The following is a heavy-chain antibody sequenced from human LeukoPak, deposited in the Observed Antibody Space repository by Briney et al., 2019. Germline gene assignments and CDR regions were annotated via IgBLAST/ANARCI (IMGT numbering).Heavy chain of an antibody. D-gene: IGHD3-22*01. V-gene: IGHV3-23*01. J-gene: IGHJ4*02. CDR2: ISGSGGST. Sequence: GGSLRLSCAASGFTFSSYWMSWVRQAPGKGLEWVSAISGSGGSTYYADSVKGRFTISRDNSKNTLYLQMNSLRAEDTAVYYCAKDLYPDYYDSSGLDYYFDYWGQGTLVTVSS. CDR1: GFTFSSYW. CDR3: AKDLYPDYYDSSGLDYYFDY.